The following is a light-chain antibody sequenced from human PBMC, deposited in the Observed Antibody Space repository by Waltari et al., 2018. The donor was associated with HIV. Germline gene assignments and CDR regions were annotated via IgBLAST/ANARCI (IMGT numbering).Light chain of an antibody. J-gene: IGLJ3*02. CDR2: DVN. CDR1: RSDIGAYTY. V-gene: IGLV2-14*03. Sequence: QSALTQPASVSGSPGQSITILCTGTRSDIGAYTYVSWYQQRPGKAPKLIIYDVNKRPSGVSDRFSGSKSGTTASLTISGLQTDDEADYYCCSSAQSDTALFGGGTSLTVL. CDR3: CSSAQSDTAL.